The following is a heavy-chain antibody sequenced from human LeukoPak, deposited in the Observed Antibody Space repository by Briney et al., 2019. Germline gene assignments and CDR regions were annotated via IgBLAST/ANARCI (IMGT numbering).Heavy chain of an antibody. CDR3: ARGEDKEWLVEGYFDY. Sequence: SETLSLTCTVSGGSISSSSYYWGWIRQPPGKGLEWIGSIYYSGSTYYNPSLKSRVTISVDTSKSQFSLKLSSVTAADTAVYYCARGEDKEWLVEGYFDYWGQGTLVTVSS. D-gene: IGHD6-19*01. CDR2: IYYSGST. V-gene: IGHV4-39*07. J-gene: IGHJ4*02. CDR1: GGSISSSSYY.